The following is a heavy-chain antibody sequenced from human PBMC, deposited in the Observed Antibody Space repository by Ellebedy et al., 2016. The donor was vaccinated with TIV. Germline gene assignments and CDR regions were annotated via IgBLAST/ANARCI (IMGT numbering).Heavy chain of an antibody. CDR3: ARQNWGSTWYHLDS. D-gene: IGHD3-16*01. CDR1: GFNFGYYS. V-gene: IGHV3-48*02. Sequence: PGGSLRPSCAASGFNFGYYSMNWVRQAPGKGLEWLSYINTRSDIIYYADSVKGRLTTSRDNAQGLLSLQLSSLRDEDTALYFCARQNWGSTWYHLDSWGQGTLVTVSS. CDR2: INTRSDII. J-gene: IGHJ4*02.